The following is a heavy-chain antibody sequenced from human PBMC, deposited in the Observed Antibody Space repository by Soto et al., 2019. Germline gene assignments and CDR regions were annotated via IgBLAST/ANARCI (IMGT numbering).Heavy chain of an antibody. D-gene: IGHD3-22*01. V-gene: IGHV3-30*18. J-gene: IGHJ4*02. Sequence: QVQLVESGGCVVQPGRSLRLSCAASGFTFNSYGMHWVRQAPRKGLEWVACIAYDGSNKYYADSVKGRFTISRDNSKNTLYLQMNSLRDEDTAVYYCSKDGGYYYDSSGYPHPDYWGQGTLVTVSS. CDR3: SKDGGYYYDSSGYPHPDY. CDR2: IAYDGSNK. CDR1: GFTFNSYG.